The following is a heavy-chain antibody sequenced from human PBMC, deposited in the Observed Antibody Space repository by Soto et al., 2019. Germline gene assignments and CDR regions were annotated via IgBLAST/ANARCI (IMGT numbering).Heavy chain of an antibody. CDR1: GYSISSGYY. Sequence: LSLTCAVSGYSISSGYYWGWIRQPPGKGLEWIGSIYHSGSTYYNPSLKSRVTISVDTSKNQFSLKLSSVTAADTAVYYCAREGIVVVVAATHWFDPWGQGTLVTVSS. V-gene: IGHV4-38-2*02. D-gene: IGHD2-15*01. CDR2: IYHSGST. CDR3: AREGIVVVVAATHWFDP. J-gene: IGHJ5*02.